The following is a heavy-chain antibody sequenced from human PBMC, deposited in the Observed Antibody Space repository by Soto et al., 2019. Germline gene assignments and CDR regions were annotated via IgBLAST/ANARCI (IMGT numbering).Heavy chain of an antibody. V-gene: IGHV3-23*01. Sequence: GWSLTLSCAASGFTFSTYAFSWVCQAPGTGLEWVSVISANGQGIYNSNSVLGRCIFFRVDSKNTIFLHIDSLRAEDTAVYYCAKDRTYPRDQFHYWGQGTLVTASS. CDR3: AKDRTYPRDQFHY. J-gene: IGHJ4*02. D-gene: IGHD2-2*01. CDR1: GFTFSTYA. CDR2: ISANGQGI.